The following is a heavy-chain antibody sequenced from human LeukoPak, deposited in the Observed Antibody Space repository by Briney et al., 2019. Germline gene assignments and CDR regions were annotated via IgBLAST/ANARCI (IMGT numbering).Heavy chain of an antibody. CDR1: EFTFGDYA. J-gene: IGHJ6*02. Sequence: PGRSLRLSCTASEFTFGDYALSWVRQAPGKGLERVGLIRNEAFGGATEYAASVEGRFSISRDNSKSIAYLQMNSLQTEDTAVYYCTRGGIVATIGYGMDVWGQGTTVTVFS. D-gene: IGHD5-12*01. CDR2: IRNEAFGGAT. V-gene: IGHV3-49*04. CDR3: TRGGIVATIGYGMDV.